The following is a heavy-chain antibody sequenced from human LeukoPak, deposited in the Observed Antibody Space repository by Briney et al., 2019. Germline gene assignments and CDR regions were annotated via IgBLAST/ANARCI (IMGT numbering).Heavy chain of an antibody. V-gene: IGHV3-23*01. CDR3: AREMAATGTNTFDF. J-gene: IGHJ3*01. Sequence: PGGSLRLSCAASGFTFSSYAMSWVRQAPGKGLEWVSIINKSGGSTNYADSVKGRFTISRDNSENTLYLQMNSLRAEDTAVYYCAREMAATGTNTFDFWGQGTMVTVSS. D-gene: IGHD6-13*01. CDR2: INKSGGST. CDR1: GFTFSSYA.